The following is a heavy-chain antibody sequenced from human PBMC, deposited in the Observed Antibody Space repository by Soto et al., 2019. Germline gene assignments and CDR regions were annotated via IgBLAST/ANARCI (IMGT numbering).Heavy chain of an antibody. D-gene: IGHD3-10*01. CDR1: GYTFSIYG. V-gene: IGHV1-18*01. J-gene: IGHJ4*02. CDR3: VRDLDGSGSYYTDY. Sequence: ASVKVSCKASGYTFSIYGINWVRQAPGQGLEWMGWTRPNNGNTKYAQNLQGRVTMTTDTSTSTAYMELRSVRPDDTAVYYCVRDLDGSGSYYTDYWGQGTLVTVSS. CDR2: TRPNNGNT.